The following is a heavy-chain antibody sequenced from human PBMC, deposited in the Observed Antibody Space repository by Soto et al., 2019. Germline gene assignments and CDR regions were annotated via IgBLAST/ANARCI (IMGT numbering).Heavy chain of an antibody. CDR2: IYYSGRT. Sequence: TLSLTCTVSGGSISSGGYYWIWIRHHPGKGLEWIGYIYYSGRTYYNPSLHSRASIAVDTTENQFSLKLTSVTAADTSVYYCARGSFSSSSSWFDPWGRGTLVTVSS. J-gene: IGHJ5*02. D-gene: IGHD6-6*01. CDR3: ARGSFSSSSSWFDP. V-gene: IGHV4-31*03. CDR1: GGSISSGGYY.